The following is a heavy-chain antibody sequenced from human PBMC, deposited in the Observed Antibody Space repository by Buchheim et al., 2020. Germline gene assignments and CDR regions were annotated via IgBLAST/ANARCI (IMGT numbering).Heavy chain of an antibody. CDR3: AKDGGRTSWGISPLYYFDH. J-gene: IGHJ4*02. V-gene: IGHV3-23*01. CDR2: ISGSGFGT. CDR1: GFTSTSYG. Sequence: EVQLLESGGDSARPGGSLRLSCAGSGFTSTSYGMSWVRQAPGRGLEWVAGISGSGFGTWYADSVKGRFTISRDHSKNTLFLQMDSLRVEDTAVYYCAKDGGRTSWGISPLYYFDHWGQGSL. D-gene: IGHD3-16*01.